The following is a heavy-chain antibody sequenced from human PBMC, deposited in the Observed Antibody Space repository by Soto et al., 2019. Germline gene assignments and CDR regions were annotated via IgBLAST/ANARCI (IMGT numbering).Heavy chain of an antibody. CDR1: GGTFSSYT. V-gene: IGHV1-69*08. J-gene: IGHJ6*03. CDR3: AREYSSSSYYYYYMDV. D-gene: IGHD6-6*01. CDR2: IIPILGIA. Sequence: QVQLVQSGAEVKKPGSSVKVSCKASGGTFSSYTISWVRQAPGQGLEWMGRIIPILGIANYAQKFQGRVTITADKPTSTAYLELSSLRSEDTAVYYCAREYSSSSYYYYYMDVWGKGTTVTLSS.